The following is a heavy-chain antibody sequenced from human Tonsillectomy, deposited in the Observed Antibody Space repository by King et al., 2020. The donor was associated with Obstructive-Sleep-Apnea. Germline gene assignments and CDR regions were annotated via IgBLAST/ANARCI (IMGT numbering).Heavy chain of an antibody. Sequence: QLQESGGGLVKPGGSLRLSCAASGFTFSYAWMSWVRPAPGKGLEWVGRIKSKTDGGTADYAAPVNGRFTISRDDSKNTLYLQMNSLKTEDTAVYYCTTDDDYGDPPDWGQGTLVTVSS. D-gene: IGHD4-17*01. V-gene: IGHV3-15*01. CDR3: TTDDDYGDPPD. J-gene: IGHJ4*02. CDR1: GFTFSYAW. CDR2: IKSKTDGGTA.